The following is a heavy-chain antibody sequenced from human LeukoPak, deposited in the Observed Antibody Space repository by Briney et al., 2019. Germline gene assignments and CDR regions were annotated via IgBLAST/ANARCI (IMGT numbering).Heavy chain of an antibody. Sequence: GRSLRLSCAASGFTFDEYAMHWVRQAPGKGLEWVSGISWNSGSIGYADSVKGRFTISRDNAKNSLYLQMNSLRAEDMALYYCAKAYSSGWYAVAFDIWGQGTMVTVSS. V-gene: IGHV3-9*03. D-gene: IGHD6-19*01. J-gene: IGHJ3*02. CDR3: AKAYSSGWYAVAFDI. CDR1: GFTFDEYA. CDR2: ISWNSGSI.